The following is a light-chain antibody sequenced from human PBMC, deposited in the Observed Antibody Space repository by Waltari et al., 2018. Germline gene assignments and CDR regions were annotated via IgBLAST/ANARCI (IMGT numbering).Light chain of an antibody. CDR1: GGDVGSYNY. CDR2: DVN. Sequence: QSALTQPPSASGSPGQSVSISCTGSGGDVGSYNYVSLYQQLPGKAPKLIIFDVNRRPSGVPDRFSGSQSGNTASRTVSGLQGDDEADYYCASYGGNNDVVFGGGTKLTVL. J-gene: IGLJ2*01. V-gene: IGLV2-8*01. CDR3: ASYGGNNDVV.